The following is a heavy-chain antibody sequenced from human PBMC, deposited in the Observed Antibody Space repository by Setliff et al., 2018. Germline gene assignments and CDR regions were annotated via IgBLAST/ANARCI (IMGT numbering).Heavy chain of an antibody. J-gene: IGHJ4*02. CDR3: ARSGDYIWGSYRPYYFDH. CDR1: GGSISSSSYY. CDR2: IDYSGTI. D-gene: IGHD3-16*02. Sequence: SETLSLTCIVSGGSISSSSYYWGWIRQPPGKGLEWVGSIDYSGTIYYNPSLKSRVTISVDTSKNQVSLKLSSVTAADTAVYYCARSGDYIWGSYRPYYFDHWGQGTLVTVSS. V-gene: IGHV4-39*07.